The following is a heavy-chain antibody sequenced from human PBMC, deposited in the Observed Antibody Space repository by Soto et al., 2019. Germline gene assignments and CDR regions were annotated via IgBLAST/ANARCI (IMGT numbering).Heavy chain of an antibody. CDR2: VHSDGTTT. CDR1: GFTFDYYW. CDR3: ERGYRGGFDL. Sequence: EVQLVESGGGLVQPGESLRLSCAASGFTFDYYWMHWVRQAPGKGLVWVSRVHSDGTTTTYADSVKGRFTISRDNARKTVSQKRGGLRAEDRPIYYCERGYRGGFDLWGHGTVVTVSS. D-gene: IGHD1-1*01. J-gene: IGHJ3*01. V-gene: IGHV3-74*01.